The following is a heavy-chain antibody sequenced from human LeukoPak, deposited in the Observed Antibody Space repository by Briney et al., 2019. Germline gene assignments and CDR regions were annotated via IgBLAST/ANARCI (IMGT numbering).Heavy chain of an antibody. Sequence: ASVKVSCKASGYTFTSYGINWVRQAPGQGLEWMGGISADNGNSNYAQNFQGRVIMTTDTSTSTAYMELRSLSSDDTAVFYCARATMSRRTDYWGQGTLVTVSS. V-gene: IGHV1-18*01. CDR1: GYTFTSYG. D-gene: IGHD3-10*02. CDR3: ARATMSRRTDY. J-gene: IGHJ4*02. CDR2: ISADNGNS.